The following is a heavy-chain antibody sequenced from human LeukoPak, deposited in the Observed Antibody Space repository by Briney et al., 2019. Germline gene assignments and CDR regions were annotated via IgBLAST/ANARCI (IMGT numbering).Heavy chain of an antibody. Sequence: PGGSLRLSCAASGFTFSSYWMNWVRQAPGKGPVWVARINTDGGSLNYADSVKGRFTISRDNAKNTLYLQMNSLGAEDTAVYYCARRINYYDSSGYYYVRYFDSWGQGTLVAVSP. CDR3: ARRINYYDSSGYYYVRYFDS. J-gene: IGHJ4*02. V-gene: IGHV3-74*01. CDR2: INTDGGSL. CDR1: GFTFSSYW. D-gene: IGHD3-22*01.